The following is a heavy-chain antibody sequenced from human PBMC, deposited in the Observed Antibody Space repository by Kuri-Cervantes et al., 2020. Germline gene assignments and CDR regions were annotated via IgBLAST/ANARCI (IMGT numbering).Heavy chain of an antibody. V-gene: IGHV4-30-4*01. J-gene: IGHJ4*02. CDR1: GGSISSGDYD. D-gene: IGHD4-17*01. CDR3: ARDRGDYGDYAVDY. Sequence: SETLSLTCTVSGGSISSGDYDWSWIRQPPGKGLEWIGYIYYSGSTYYNPSLKSRVTISVDTSKNQFSLKLSSVTAADTAVYYCARDRGDYGDYAVDYWGQGTLVTVSS. CDR2: IYYSGST.